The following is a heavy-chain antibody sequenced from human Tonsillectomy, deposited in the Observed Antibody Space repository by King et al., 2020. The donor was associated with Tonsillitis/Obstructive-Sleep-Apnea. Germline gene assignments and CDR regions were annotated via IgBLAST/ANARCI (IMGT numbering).Heavy chain of an antibody. J-gene: IGHJ3*02. CDR1: SGSISSYY. CDR3: AREALDAFDI. V-gene: IGHV4-59*01. Sequence: VQLQESGPGLVKPSETLSLTCTVSSGSISSYYWSWIRQPPGKGLEWIGYIYYSGSTMYNPSLKSRVTISVDTSKNQFSLKLSSVTAADTAVYYCAREALDAFDIWGQGTMVTVSS. CDR2: IYYSGST.